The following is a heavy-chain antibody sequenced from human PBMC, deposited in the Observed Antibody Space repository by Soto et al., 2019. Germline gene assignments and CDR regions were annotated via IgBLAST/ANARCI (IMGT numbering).Heavy chain of an antibody. CDR2: ISYDGSNK. CDR1: GFTFSSYG. CDR3: ANGRFDP. Sequence: GGSLRLSCAASGFTFSSYGMHWVRQAPGKGLEWVAVISYDGSNKYYADSVKGRFTISRENSKNTLYLQMNSLRAEDTAVYYCANGRFDPWGQGTLVTVSS. J-gene: IGHJ5*02. V-gene: IGHV3-30*18.